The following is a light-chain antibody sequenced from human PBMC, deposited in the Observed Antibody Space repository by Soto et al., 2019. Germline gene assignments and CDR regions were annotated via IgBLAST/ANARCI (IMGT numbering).Light chain of an antibody. CDR3: QQYGSSGT. CDR1: QTVRNNY. J-gene: IGKJ1*01. CDR2: DAS. V-gene: IGKV3-20*01. Sequence: EFVLTQSPGTLSLSPGERATLSCRASQTVRNNYLAWYQQKPGQAPRLLIYDASSRATGIPDRFSGSGSGTDFTLTIIRLEPEDFAVYYCQQYGSSGTFGQGTKVDIK.